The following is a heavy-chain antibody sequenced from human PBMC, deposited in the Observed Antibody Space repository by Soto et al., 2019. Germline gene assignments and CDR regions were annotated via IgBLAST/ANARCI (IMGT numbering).Heavy chain of an antibody. CDR3: AKVRYCISTSCRFYGMDV. J-gene: IGHJ6*02. Sequence: GGSLRLSCAASGFTFSSYAMHWVRQAPGKGLEWVAVISYDGSTYYADSVKGRFTISRDNSKNTLYLQMNSLRAEDTAVYYCAKVRYCISTSCRFYGMDVWGQGTTVTVSS. D-gene: IGHD2-2*01. CDR1: GFTFSSYA. CDR2: ISYDGST. V-gene: IGHV3-30-3*01.